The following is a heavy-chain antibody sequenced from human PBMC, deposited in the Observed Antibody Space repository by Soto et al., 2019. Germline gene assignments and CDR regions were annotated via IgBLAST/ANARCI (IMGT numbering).Heavy chain of an antibody. Sequence: SVKVSCKASGGTFSSYAISWVRQAPGQGLEWMGGIIPIFGTANYAQKFQGRVTITADESTSTAYMELSSLRSEDTAVYYCARDIYDILTGYYNRPYYFDYWGQGTLVTVSS. CDR3: ARDIYDILTGYYNRPYYFDY. V-gene: IGHV1-69*13. CDR2: IIPIFGTA. D-gene: IGHD3-9*01. CDR1: GGTFSSYA. J-gene: IGHJ4*02.